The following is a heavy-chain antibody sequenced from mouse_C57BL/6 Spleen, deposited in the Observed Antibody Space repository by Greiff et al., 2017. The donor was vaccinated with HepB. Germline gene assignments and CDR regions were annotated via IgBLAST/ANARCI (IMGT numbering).Heavy chain of an antibody. CDR2: ISDGGSYT. D-gene: IGHD3-3*01. V-gene: IGHV5-4*01. Sequence: EVKLMESGGGLVKPGGSLKLSCAASGFTFSSYAMSWVRQTPEKRLEWVATISDGGSYTYYPDNVKGRFTISRDNAKNNLYLQMSHLKSEDTAMYYCAREGGPGYFDVWGTGTTVTVSS. CDR3: AREGGPGYFDV. CDR1: GFTFSSYA. J-gene: IGHJ1*03.